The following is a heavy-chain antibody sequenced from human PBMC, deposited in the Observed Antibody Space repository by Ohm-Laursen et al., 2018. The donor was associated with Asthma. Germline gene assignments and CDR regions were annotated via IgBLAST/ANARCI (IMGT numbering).Heavy chain of an antibody. CDR2: INSVFGTS. CDR1: GGTLGTSV. Sequence: SSVKVSCKSLGGTLGTSVIGWVRQAPGQGLEWLGGINSVFGTSTYAQKFHDRFTITADESTSTVYMTLSSLTSEDTAVYYCARKAGSCITSNCYSLDFWGQGTLVTVSA. D-gene: IGHD2-15*01. V-gene: IGHV1-69*01. J-gene: IGHJ4*02. CDR3: ARKAGSCITSNCYSLDF.